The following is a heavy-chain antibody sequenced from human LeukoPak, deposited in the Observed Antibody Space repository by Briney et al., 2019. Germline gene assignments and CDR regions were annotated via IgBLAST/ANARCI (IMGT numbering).Heavy chain of an antibody. V-gene: IGHV3-23*01. Sequence: GGSLRLSCAASGFSFSSYAMSWVRQAPGKGLEWVSTISGSGGRTYYPDSVKGRFTISRDNSKNTLYLQMNSLRAEDTAVYYCARSSYGDYGRDWGQGTLVTVSS. CDR2: ISGSGGRT. CDR3: ARSSYGDYGRD. D-gene: IGHD4-17*01. J-gene: IGHJ4*02. CDR1: GFSFSSYA.